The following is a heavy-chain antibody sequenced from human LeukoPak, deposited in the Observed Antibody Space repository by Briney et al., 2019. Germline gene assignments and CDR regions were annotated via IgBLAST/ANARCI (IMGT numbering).Heavy chain of an antibody. V-gene: IGHV3-7*03. J-gene: IGHJ4*02. CDR2: IKQDGSEK. CDR1: GFTFSSYA. D-gene: IGHD1-26*01. CDR3: AREPPGRGLNSLYFDY. Sequence: PGGSLRLSCAASGFTFSSYAMSWVRQAPGKGLEWVANIKQDGSEKYYVDSVKGRFTISKDNAKSSLYLQMNSLRAEDTAVYYCAREPPGRGLNSLYFDYWGQRTLVTVSS.